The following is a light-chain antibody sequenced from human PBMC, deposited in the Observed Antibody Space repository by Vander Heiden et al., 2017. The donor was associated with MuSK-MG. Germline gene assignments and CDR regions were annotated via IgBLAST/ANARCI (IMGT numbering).Light chain of an antibody. CDR1: SSDVGSYNL. V-gene: IGLV2-23*01. CDR2: EGS. J-gene: IGLJ2*01. Sequence: QSALTQPASVSGSPGQSITISCPATSSDVGSYNLVSWYQQHPGKAPKLMIYEGSKRPSGVSNRFSGSKSGNTASLTISGRQAEEEADYYCCAYAGSSNLVFGGGTKLTVL. CDR3: CAYAGSSNLV.